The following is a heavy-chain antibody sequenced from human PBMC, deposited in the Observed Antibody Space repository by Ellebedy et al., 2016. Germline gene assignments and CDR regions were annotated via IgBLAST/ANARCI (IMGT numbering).Heavy chain of an antibody. CDR1: GFTFSSDW. Sequence: GGSLRLSCAASGFTFSSDWMTWVRQAPGKGLEWVANINEGGTQKHYVDSVRGRFTISRDNPQNSVYLEMNSLRAEDTAVYYCVRDDRSTYLFDYWGQGTLVTVSS. D-gene: IGHD1-1*01. J-gene: IGHJ4*02. V-gene: IGHV3-7*03. CDR2: INEGGTQK. CDR3: VRDDRSTYLFDY.